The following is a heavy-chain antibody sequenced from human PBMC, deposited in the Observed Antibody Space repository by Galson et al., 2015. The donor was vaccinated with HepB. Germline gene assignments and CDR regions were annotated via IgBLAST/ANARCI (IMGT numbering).Heavy chain of an antibody. D-gene: IGHD3-10*01. CDR3: ARLDTMLHGDSY. Sequence: SVKVSCKASGYTFTGYYMYWVRQAPGQGLQWMRRINPENGDTNYAQKFQGRVQLTSDSSIMTAYMELTNLSSDDTPTYYCARLDTMLHGDSYWGQGTLVTVSS. CDR1: GYTFTGYY. CDR2: INPENGDT. V-gene: IGHV1-2*06. J-gene: IGHJ4*02.